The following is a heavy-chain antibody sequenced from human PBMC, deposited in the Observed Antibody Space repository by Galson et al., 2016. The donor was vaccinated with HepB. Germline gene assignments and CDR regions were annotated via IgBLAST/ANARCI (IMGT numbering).Heavy chain of an antibody. D-gene: IGHD4-17*01. V-gene: IGHV4-39*01. CDR1: GLSVRGSTYH. Sequence: SETLSLTCFVSGLSVRGSTYHWGWIRQSPGKGLEWVGSITYSGTTYYNPSLKSRVTVSVDTSRDHFSLMLESVTAADTAVYCCARQHPTGDAPDLWGQGTLVTVSS. CDR3: ARQHPTGDAPDL. J-gene: IGHJ5*02. CDR2: ITYSGTT.